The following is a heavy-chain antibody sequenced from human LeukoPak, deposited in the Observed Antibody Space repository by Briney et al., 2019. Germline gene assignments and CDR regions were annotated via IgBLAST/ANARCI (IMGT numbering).Heavy chain of an antibody. Sequence: RPGGSLRLSCAASGFTFDDYGMSWVRQAPGKGLEWVSGINWNGGSTGYADSVKGRFTISRDNAKNSLYLQMNSLRAEDTAVYYCARDAPFYGDYVYFFYMDVWGKGTTVTISS. CDR2: INWNGGST. CDR1: GFTFDDYG. J-gene: IGHJ6*03. V-gene: IGHV3-20*04. CDR3: ARDAPFYGDYVYFFYMDV. D-gene: IGHD4-17*01.